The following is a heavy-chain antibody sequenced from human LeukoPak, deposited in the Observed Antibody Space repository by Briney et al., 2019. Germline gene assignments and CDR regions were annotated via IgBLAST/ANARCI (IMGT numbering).Heavy chain of an antibody. D-gene: IGHD4-17*01. CDR2: IRYDGRNK. V-gene: IGHV3-30*02. CDR3: AKEIWPTVTTPGHTHFDY. CDR1: GFPLSTYG. Sequence: GGSLTLLCTASGFPLSTYGMHWLRQAPGKGLEGVAFIRYDGRNKYYEDSVKGRFTISRDNSKNTLCLQMNSLRAEDTAVYYCAKEIWPTVTTPGHTHFDYWGQGTLVTVSS. J-gene: IGHJ4*02.